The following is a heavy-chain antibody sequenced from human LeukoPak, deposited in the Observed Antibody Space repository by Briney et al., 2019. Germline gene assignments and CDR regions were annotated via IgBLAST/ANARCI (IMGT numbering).Heavy chain of an antibody. CDR3: ARWYSSSSTSYYYYMDV. D-gene: IGHD6-13*01. J-gene: IGHJ6*03. CDR1: GYGFTSYW. Sequence: GESLKISCKGSGYGFTSYWIGWVRQMPGKGLEWMGIIYPGDSDTRYSPSFQGQVTISADKSISTAYLQWSSLKASDTAMYYCARWYSSSSTSYYYYMDVWGKGTTVTISS. V-gene: IGHV5-51*01. CDR2: IYPGDSDT.